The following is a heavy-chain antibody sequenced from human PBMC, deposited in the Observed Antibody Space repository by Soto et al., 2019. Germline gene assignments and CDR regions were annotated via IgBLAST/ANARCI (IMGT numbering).Heavy chain of an antibody. CDR1: GFTFSSYA. CDR2: ISSNGGST. D-gene: IGHD5-12*01. Sequence: GGSLRLSCAASGFTFSSYAMHWVRQAPGKGLEYVSAISSNGGSTYYADSVKGRFTISRDNSKNTLYLQMGSLRAEDMAVYYCARGGRDSYNYWPSYYYYGMDVWGQGTTVTVSS. CDR3: ARGGRDSYNYWPSYYYYGMDV. V-gene: IGHV3-64*02. J-gene: IGHJ6*02.